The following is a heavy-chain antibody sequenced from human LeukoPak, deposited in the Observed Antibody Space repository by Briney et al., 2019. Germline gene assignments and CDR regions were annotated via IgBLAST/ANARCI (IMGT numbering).Heavy chain of an antibody. D-gene: IGHD1-26*01. CDR2: IYTSGST. CDR1: GGSISSYY. CDR3: AREERVGAIVSFFN. V-gene: IGHV4-4*07. J-gene: IGHJ4*02. Sequence: PSETLSLTCTVSGGSISSYYWSWIRQPAGKGLEWIGRIYTSGSTNYNPSPKSGVTMSVDTSKNQFSLKLSSVTAADTAVYYCAREERVGAIVSFFNWGQGTLVTVSS.